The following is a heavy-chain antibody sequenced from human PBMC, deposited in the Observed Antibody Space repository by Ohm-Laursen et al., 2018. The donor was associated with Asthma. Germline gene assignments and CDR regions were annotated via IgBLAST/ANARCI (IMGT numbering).Heavy chain of an antibody. CDR3: TRNWDGYDY. CDR2: INSDGSDT. CDR1: GFPFTPSY. J-gene: IGHJ4*02. V-gene: IGHV3-74*01. Sequence: SLRLSCAAFGFPFTPSYIHWVRQAPGKGLVWVSHINSDGSDTNYADSVKGRFTISRDNAKNTVYLQMNSLGAEDTAVYYCTRNWDGYDYWGQGTLVTVSS. D-gene: IGHD1-1*01.